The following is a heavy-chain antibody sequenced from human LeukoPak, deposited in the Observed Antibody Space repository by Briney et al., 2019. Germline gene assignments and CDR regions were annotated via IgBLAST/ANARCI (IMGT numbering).Heavy chain of an antibody. CDR2: VSAYNGNT. Sequence: ASVKVSCKASGYTFTSYGISWVRQAPGQGLEWMGWVSAYNGNTNYAQKLQGRVTMTTDTSTSTAYMELRSLRSDDTAVYYCARDFALYYEGGYWGQGTLVTVSS. V-gene: IGHV1-18*01. D-gene: IGHD3-22*01. CDR3: ARDFALYYEGGY. J-gene: IGHJ4*02. CDR1: GYTFTSYG.